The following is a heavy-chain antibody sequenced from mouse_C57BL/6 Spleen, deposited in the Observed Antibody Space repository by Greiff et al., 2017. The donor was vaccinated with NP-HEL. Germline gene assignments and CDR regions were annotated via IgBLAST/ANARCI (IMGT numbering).Heavy chain of an antibody. Sequence: EVQLVESGGGLVQPGGSLSLSCAASGFTFTDYYMSWVRQPPGKALEWLGFIRNKANGYTTEYSASVKGRFTISRDNSQSILYLQMNALRAEDSATYYCARGSDGYFDVWGTGTTVTVSS. J-gene: IGHJ1*03. CDR1: GFTFTDYY. V-gene: IGHV7-3*01. CDR3: ARGSDGYFDV. CDR2: IRNKANGYTT.